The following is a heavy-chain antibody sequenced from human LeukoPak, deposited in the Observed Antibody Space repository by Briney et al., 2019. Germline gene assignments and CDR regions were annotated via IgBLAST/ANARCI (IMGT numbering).Heavy chain of an antibody. J-gene: IGHJ3*02. CDR1: GFTFSSYW. V-gene: IGHV3-74*01. Sequence: GGSLRLSCAASGFTFSSYWMHWVRQAPGKGLVWVSRINSDGSSTSYADSVKGRFTISRDNAKKTLYLQMNRLRAEDTAVYYCARDPSPYHYDFWSGYSLSLYSDAFDIWGQGTMVTVSS. CDR3: ARDPSPYHYDFWSGYSLSLYSDAFDI. D-gene: IGHD3-3*01. CDR2: INSDGSST.